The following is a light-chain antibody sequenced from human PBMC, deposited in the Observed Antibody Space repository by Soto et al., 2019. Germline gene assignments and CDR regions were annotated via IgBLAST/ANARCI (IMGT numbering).Light chain of an antibody. CDR3: QQFNSYPYT. V-gene: IGKV1-13*02. CDR2: DAS. Sequence: AIQLTQSPSSLSASVGDRVTITCRASQGISSALAWYQQKPGKAPKLMIYDASSLESGVPSRFSGSGSGTDFTLTISSLQPEDFATYCCQQFNSYPYTFGLGTKVEMK. CDR1: QGISSA. J-gene: IGKJ2*01.